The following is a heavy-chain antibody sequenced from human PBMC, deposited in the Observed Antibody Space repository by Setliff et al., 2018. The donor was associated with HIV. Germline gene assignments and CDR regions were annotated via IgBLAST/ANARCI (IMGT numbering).Heavy chain of an antibody. J-gene: IGHJ4*02. V-gene: IGHV4-59*01. CDR3: ARHQSVTYANFDH. CDR2: IYYSGST. CDR1: GGSTSSYF. D-gene: IGHD4-17*01. Sequence: SETLSLTCTVSGGSTSSYFWSWVRQPPGKGLEWVGYIYYSGSTNYNPSLKSRVTISVDRSKKQFSLKLTSVNAADTAVYYCARHQSVTYANFDHWGQGTLVTVSS.